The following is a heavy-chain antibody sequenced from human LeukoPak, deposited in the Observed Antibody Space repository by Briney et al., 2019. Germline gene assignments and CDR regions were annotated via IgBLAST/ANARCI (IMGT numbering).Heavy chain of an antibody. CDR1: GYTFTSYY. Sequence: ASVKVSCKASGYTFTSYYMHWVRQAPGQGLEWMGIINPSGGSTSYAQKFQGRVTMTRDTSTSTVYMELSSLRSEDTAVYYCARGFRDILTGYYARIDPWGQGTLVTVSS. CDR2: INPSGGST. CDR3: ARGFRDILTGYYARIDP. J-gene: IGHJ5*02. D-gene: IGHD3-9*01. V-gene: IGHV1-46*01.